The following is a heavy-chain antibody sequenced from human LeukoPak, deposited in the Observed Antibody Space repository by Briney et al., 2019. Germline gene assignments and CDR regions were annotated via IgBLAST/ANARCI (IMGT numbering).Heavy chain of an antibody. Sequence: ASVKVSCRASDYALTKYGISWVRQAPGQGLEWMGWISGYNGNTKKAQKFQGRVIMTTDTSTSTAYMELRSLRSDDTAVYYCARMAYDMLTGYFQPNWFDPWGQGTLVTVSS. CDR1: DYALTKYG. V-gene: IGHV1-18*01. D-gene: IGHD3-9*01. CDR3: ARMAYDMLTGYFQPNWFDP. CDR2: ISGYNGNT. J-gene: IGHJ5*02.